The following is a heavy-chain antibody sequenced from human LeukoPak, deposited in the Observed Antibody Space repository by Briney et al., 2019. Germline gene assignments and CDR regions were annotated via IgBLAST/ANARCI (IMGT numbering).Heavy chain of an antibody. V-gene: IGHV4-59*01. CDR3: AKDTYYYDSSGYYLFDY. Sequence: SETLSLTCTVSGGSISSYYWSWLRQPPGKGLEWIGYIYYSGSTNYNPSLKSRVTISVDTSKNQFSLKLSSVTAADTAIYYCAKDTYYYDSSGYYLFDYWGQGTLVTVSS. J-gene: IGHJ4*02. D-gene: IGHD3-22*01. CDR2: IYYSGST. CDR1: GGSISSYY.